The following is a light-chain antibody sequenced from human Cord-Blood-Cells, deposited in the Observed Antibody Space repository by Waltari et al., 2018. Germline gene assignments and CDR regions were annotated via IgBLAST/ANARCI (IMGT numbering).Light chain of an antibody. Sequence: AIQLTQSPSSLSASVGDRVTITCRASQGISSALAWYQQKPGEAPKLLICDASSLESGVPSRCSGSGSGTDFTLTISSLQPEDFATYYCQQFNSYPYTFGHGTKLEIK. CDR1: QGISSA. V-gene: IGKV1-13*02. J-gene: IGKJ2*01. CDR2: DAS. CDR3: QQFNSYPYT.